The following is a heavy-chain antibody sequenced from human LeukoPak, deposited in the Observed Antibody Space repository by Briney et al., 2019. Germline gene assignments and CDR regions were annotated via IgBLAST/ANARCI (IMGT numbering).Heavy chain of an antibody. CDR3: ARVVRKSGYSFDY. J-gene: IGHJ4*02. V-gene: IGHV3-30*04. CDR1: GFTFSSYA. D-gene: IGHD5-18*01. Sequence: GGSLRLSCAASGFTFSSYAMHWVRQAPGKGLEWVAVISYDGSNKYYADSVKGRFTISRDDSKNTLYLQMNSLRAEDTAVYYCARVVRKSGYSFDYWGQGTLVTVSS. CDR2: ISYDGSNK.